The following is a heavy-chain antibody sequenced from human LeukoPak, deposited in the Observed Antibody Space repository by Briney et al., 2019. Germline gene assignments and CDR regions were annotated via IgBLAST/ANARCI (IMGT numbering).Heavy chain of an antibody. CDR3: AKDYWGHFDWLFDY. V-gene: IGHV3-23*01. Sequence: GGSLRLSCAASGFTFSSYGMSWVRQAPGKGLEWVSAISGSGGSTYYADSVKGRFTISRDNSKNTLYLQMNSLRAEDTAVYYCAKDYWGHFDWLFDYWGQGTLVTVSS. D-gene: IGHD3-9*01. CDR1: GFTFSSYG. CDR2: ISGSGGST. J-gene: IGHJ4*02.